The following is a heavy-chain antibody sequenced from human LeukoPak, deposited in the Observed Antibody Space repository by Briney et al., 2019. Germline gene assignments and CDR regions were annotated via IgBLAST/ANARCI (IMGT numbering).Heavy chain of an antibody. Sequence: ASVKVSCKASGYTFTDYYMHWVRHAPGQGLEWMGWINPNSGGTNYAQKFQGRVTMTRDTSISTAYMELSRLRSDDTAVYYCAGFVGSTFFDYWGQGTLVTVSS. CDR2: INPNSGGT. CDR1: GYTFTDYY. D-gene: IGHD2-2*01. V-gene: IGHV1-2*02. J-gene: IGHJ4*02. CDR3: AGFVGSTFFDY.